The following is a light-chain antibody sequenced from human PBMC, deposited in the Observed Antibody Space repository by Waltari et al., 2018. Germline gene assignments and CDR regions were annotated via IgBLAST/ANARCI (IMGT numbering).Light chain of an antibody. J-gene: IGLJ2*01. CDR1: HNDIGSYNH. Sequence: QSALTQPPSASGSPGQSVTLSCIGTHNDIGSYNHLSWYQQHPGKAPKFIIFEVNKRPSGVPDRVSGSKSGNTASLTVSGLQAEDEADYYCTSYGGDNNIVIFGGGTKLTVL. CDR3: TSYGGDNNIVI. CDR2: EVN. V-gene: IGLV2-8*01.